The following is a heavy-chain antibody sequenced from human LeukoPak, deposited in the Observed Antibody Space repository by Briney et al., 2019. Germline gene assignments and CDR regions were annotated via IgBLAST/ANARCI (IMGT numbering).Heavy chain of an antibody. CDR3: AKDRCSNGVGCYYYYMDV. CDR1: RFTFSSYG. CDR2: IQYDGSNE. J-gene: IGHJ6*03. Sequence: GGSLRLSCAASRFTFSSYGMHWVRQAPGKGLEWVAYIQYDGSNEQYADSVKGRFSISRDSSKNILYPQMNSLRAEDTAVYYCAKDRCSNGVGCYYYYMDVWGKGTTVTISS. D-gene: IGHD2-8*01. V-gene: IGHV3-30*02.